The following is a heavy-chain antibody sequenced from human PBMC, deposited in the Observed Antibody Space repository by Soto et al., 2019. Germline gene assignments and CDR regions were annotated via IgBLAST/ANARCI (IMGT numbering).Heavy chain of an antibody. CDR2: IYYSGST. J-gene: IGHJ5*02. CDR3: ATSNWFDP. CDR1: GGSISSRGYY. V-gene: IGHV4-39*01. Sequence: QLQLQESGPGLVKPSETLSLTCTVSGGSISSRGYYWGWIRQPPGKGLEWIGTIYYSGSTYYNPSLKSRVTISVDTSKNQFSLKLSSVTAADTAVYYRATSNWFDPWGQGTLVTVSS.